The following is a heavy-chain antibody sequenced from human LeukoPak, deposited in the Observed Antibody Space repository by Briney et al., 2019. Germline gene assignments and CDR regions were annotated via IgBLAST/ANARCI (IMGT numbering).Heavy chain of an antibody. CDR3: ARDSSIVGATWDY. CDR2: IRSKGYGETT. Sequence: GGSLRLSCTASGFTFGDYGMSWFRQAPGKGLEWVSFIRSKGYGETTEHAASVKGRFTISRDDSKSIAYLQMNSLRAEDTAVYYCARDSSIVGATWDYWGQGTLVTVSS. J-gene: IGHJ4*02. CDR1: GFTFGDYG. D-gene: IGHD1-26*01. V-gene: IGHV3-49*03.